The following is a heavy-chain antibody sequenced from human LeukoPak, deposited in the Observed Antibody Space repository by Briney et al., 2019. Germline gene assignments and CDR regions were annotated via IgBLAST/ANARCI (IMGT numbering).Heavy chain of an antibody. CDR2: IRSKANSYAT. CDR1: GFTFSGSA. V-gene: IGHV3-73*01. J-gene: IGHJ4*02. Sequence: GGSLRLSCAASGFTFSGSAMHWVRQASGKGLEWVGRIRSKANSYATAYAASVKGRFTISRDDSKNTAYLQMNSLKTEDTAVYYCTRHERDYYDSSAQGDFDYWGQGTLVTVSS. D-gene: IGHD3-22*01. CDR3: TRHERDYYDSSAQGDFDY.